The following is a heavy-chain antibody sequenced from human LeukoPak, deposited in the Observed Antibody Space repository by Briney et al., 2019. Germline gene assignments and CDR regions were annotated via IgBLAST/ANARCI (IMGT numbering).Heavy chain of an antibody. J-gene: IGHJ4*02. CDR1: GYSISSGYY. D-gene: IGHD1-26*01. V-gene: IGHV4-38-2*01. CDR2: IYHSGST. CDR3: ASAVYTGGYLTDY. Sequence: SETLSLTCAVSGYSISSGYYWGWIRQPPGKGLEWIGSIYHSGSTYYNPSLKSRVTISVDTSKNQFSLKLSSVTAADTAVYYCASAVYTGGYLTDYWGQGTLVTVSS.